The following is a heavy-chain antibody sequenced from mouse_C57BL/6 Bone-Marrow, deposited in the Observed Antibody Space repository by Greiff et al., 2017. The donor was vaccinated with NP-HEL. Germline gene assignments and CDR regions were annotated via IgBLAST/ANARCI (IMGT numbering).Heavy chain of an antibody. CDR2: IDPSDRYT. D-gene: IGHD2-4*01. CDR1: GYTFTSYW. J-gene: IGHJ1*03. Sequence: QVQLQQPGAELVMPGASVKLSCKASGYTFTSYWMHWVKQRPGQGLEWIGEIDPSDRYTNYNQKFKGKSTLTVDKSSSTAYMQLSSLTSEDSAVYYCASPYDYDGYFDVWGTGTTVTVSS. V-gene: IGHV1-69*01. CDR3: ASPYDYDGYFDV.